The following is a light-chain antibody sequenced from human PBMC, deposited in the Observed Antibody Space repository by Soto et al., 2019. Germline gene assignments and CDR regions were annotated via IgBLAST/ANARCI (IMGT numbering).Light chain of an antibody. V-gene: IGLV4-69*01. J-gene: IGLJ2*01. CDR3: QTWGTGIQGV. Sequence: QLVLTQSPSASASLGASVKLTCTLSSGHSSYAIAWHQQQPEKGPRYLMKLNSDGSHSKGDGIPDRFSGSSSGAERYLTISSPQSADEADDDCQTWGTGIQGVFGGGTKLTVL. CDR2: LNSDGSH. CDR1: SGHSSYA.